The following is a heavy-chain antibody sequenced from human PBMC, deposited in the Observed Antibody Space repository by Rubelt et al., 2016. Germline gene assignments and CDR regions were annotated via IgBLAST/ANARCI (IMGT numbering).Heavy chain of an antibody. V-gene: IGHV1-8*02. CDR3: ARDRQGGY. CDR2: MNPHTGNT. Sequence: QVQLVQSGAEVKKPGASVKVSCKASGYTFTDYAMNWVRQATGQRLEWMGWMNPHTGNTGYAQKFQGRVTMTRSTSINTAYMELSSLTSEDTAVYYCARDRQGGYWGQGTLVTVSS. D-gene: IGHD1-14*01. CDR1: GYTFTDYA. J-gene: IGHJ4*02.